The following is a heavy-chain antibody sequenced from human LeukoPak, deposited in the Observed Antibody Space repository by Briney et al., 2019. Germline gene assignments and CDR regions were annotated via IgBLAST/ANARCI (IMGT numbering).Heavy chain of an antibody. CDR3: TRGRSGTTPY. J-gene: IGHJ4*02. CDR1: GFTFSSYW. CDR2: IKQDGSER. V-gene: IGHV3-7*05. Sequence: GGSLRLSCAASGFTFSSYWVGWVRQAPGKGLEYVANIKQDGSERYYVDSVKGRFTTSRDNAKSSLYLQMNSLRAEDAAEYYCTRGRSGTTPYWGQGTLVTVSS. D-gene: IGHD1-7*01.